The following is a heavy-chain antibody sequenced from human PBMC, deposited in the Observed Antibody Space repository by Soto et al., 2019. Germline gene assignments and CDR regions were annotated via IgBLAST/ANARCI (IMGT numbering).Heavy chain of an antibody. Sequence: QVQLVESGGGLVKPGGSLRLSCAASGFTFSDYYMSWIRQAPGKGLEWVSYISSSGSTIYYADSGKGRFTISRDNAKNSLYLQMNSLRAEDTAVYYCARDPNYYDSSGQEDAFDIWGQGTMVTVSS. CDR2: ISSSGSTI. CDR1: GFTFSDYY. J-gene: IGHJ3*02. CDR3: ARDPNYYDSSGQEDAFDI. D-gene: IGHD3-22*01. V-gene: IGHV3-11*01.